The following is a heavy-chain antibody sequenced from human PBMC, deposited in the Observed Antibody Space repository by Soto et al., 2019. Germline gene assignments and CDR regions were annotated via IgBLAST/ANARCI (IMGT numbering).Heavy chain of an antibody. D-gene: IGHD3-10*01. CDR3: ARDGSAGYYGSGSDNWFDP. Sequence: SETLSLTCTVSGGSISSSSYYWGWIRQPPGKGLEWIGSIYYSGSTYYNPSLKSRVTISVDTSKNQFSLKLSSVTAADTAVYYCARDGSAGYYGSGSDNWFDPWGQGTLVTVSS. J-gene: IGHJ5*02. CDR1: GGSISSSSYY. CDR2: IYYSGST. V-gene: IGHV4-39*07.